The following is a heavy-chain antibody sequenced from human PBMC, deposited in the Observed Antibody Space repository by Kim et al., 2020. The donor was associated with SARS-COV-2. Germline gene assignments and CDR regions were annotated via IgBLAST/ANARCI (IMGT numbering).Heavy chain of an antibody. CDR2: IFYSGTT. J-gene: IGHJ4*02. Sequence: SETLSLTCTVSGASISTTNYYWGWIRQPPGKGLEWIASIFYSGTTYYNPSLKSRVTISVDTSKNQFSLMLNSVIAADTAVYYRARTLGGSYYVYHYWGQGTLVTVSS. CDR1: GASISTTNYY. D-gene: IGHD1-26*01. CDR3: ARTLGGSYYVYHY. V-gene: IGHV4-39*01.